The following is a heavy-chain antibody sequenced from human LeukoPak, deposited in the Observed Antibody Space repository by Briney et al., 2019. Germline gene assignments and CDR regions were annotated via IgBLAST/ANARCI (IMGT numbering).Heavy chain of an antibody. D-gene: IGHD6-19*01. CDR3: ARESETSGWYDY. CDR2: ISGDGGST. CDR1: GFTFSDYY. J-gene: IGHJ4*02. V-gene: IGHV3-43*02. Sequence: PGGSLRLSCVASGFTFSDYYMSWVRQAPGKGLEWVSLISGDGGSTFYADSVRGRFTISRDNTRKSLSLQMSSLRSEDTALYYCARESETSGWYDYWGQGTLVTVSS.